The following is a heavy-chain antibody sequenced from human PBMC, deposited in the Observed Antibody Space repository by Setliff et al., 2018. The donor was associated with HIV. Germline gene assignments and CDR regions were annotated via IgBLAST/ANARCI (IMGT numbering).Heavy chain of an antibody. CDR1: GFTFTGYY. CDR3: ARDLGYSSSSGWFDP. CDR2: TTPNSGGT. J-gene: IGHJ5*02. D-gene: IGHD6-6*01. V-gene: IGHV1-2*02. Sequence: ASVKVSCKASGFTFTGYYIHWVRQAPGQGLEWMGWTTPNSGGTNYAQKFQGRVTTTRDTSISTAYMELSRLRSDDTAVYYCARDLGYSSSSGWFDPWGQGTLVTVSS.